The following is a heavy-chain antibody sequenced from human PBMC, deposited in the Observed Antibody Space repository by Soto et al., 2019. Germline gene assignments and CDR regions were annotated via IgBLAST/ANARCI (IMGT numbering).Heavy chain of an antibody. CDR1: GFSFSSYG. CDR3: ARGGYGDSSGAAFDI. J-gene: IGHJ3*02. CDR2: IWYDGSNK. Sequence: QVQLVESGGGVVYPGRSLRLSCTASGFSFSSYGVHWVRQAPGKGLEWVAVIWYDGSNKYYADSVKGRFTISRDNSKNTLYLQMNSLRAEDTAVYYCARGGYGDSSGAAFDIWGQGTMVTVSS. V-gene: IGHV3-33*08. D-gene: IGHD4-17*01.